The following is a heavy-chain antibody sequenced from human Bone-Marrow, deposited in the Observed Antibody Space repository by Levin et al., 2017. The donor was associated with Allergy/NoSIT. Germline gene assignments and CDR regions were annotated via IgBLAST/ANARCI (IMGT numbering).Heavy chain of an antibody. D-gene: IGHD1-26*01. V-gene: IGHV3-74*01. CDR1: GFTFSSYW. CDR2: INSDGSST. J-gene: IGHJ4*02. CDR3: ARDHSGSFDYHFDY. Sequence: LSLTCAASGFTFSSYWMHWVRQAPGKGLVWVSRINSDGSSTSYADSVKGRFTISRDNAKNTLYLQMNSLRAEDTAVYYCARDHSGSFDYHFDYWGQGTLVTVSS.